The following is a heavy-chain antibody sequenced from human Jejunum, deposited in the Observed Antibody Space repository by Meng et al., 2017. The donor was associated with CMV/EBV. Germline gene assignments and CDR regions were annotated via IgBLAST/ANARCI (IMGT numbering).Heavy chain of an antibody. D-gene: IGHD3-22*01. Sequence: LQTPSTGMLTTSQTRSLTCTVPGWSIRSGDYFWSWIRKPTGKGMEWIGYIYYSRSTYYNPSLKSRVTISVDMSKNQFSLKLNSVTAADTAVYYCATRTPESGGYYYGVFDYWGQGTLVTVSS. CDR2: IYYSRST. V-gene: IGHV4-30-4*08. CDR3: ATRTPESGGYYYGVFDY. J-gene: IGHJ4*02. CDR1: GWSIRSGDYF.